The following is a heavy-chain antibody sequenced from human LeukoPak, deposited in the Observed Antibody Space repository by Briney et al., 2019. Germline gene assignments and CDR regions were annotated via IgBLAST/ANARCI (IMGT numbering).Heavy chain of an antibody. J-gene: IGHJ4*02. CDR2: INWNGGST. Sequence: TGGSLRLSCAASGFTFDDYGMNWVRQAPGKGLEWVSAINWNGGSTSYADSLKGRFTISRDNAKNSLYLQMNSLRAEDTAVYYCARIAAAGRPYWGQGTLVTVSS. V-gene: IGHV3-20*04. CDR1: GFTFDDYG. D-gene: IGHD6-13*01. CDR3: ARIAAAGRPY.